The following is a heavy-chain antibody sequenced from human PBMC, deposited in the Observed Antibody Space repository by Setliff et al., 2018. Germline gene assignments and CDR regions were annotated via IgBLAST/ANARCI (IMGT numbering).Heavy chain of an antibody. D-gene: IGHD4-17*01. Sequence: RASVKVSCKASGYSLSNYVMNWVRRAPGQGLEWMGWINTKTGDPTYAQGYTGRFAFSLDTSDSATYLDISNLKAEDTATYYCARADHLVTTTFDYWGQGTLVTVSS. J-gene: IGHJ4*01. CDR3: ARADHLVTTTFDY. V-gene: IGHV7-4-1*02. CDR2: INTKTGDP. CDR1: GYSLSNYV.